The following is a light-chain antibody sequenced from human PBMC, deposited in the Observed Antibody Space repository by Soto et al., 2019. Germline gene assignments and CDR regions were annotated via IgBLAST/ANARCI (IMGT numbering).Light chain of an antibody. V-gene: IGLV1-44*01. J-gene: IGLJ3*02. Sequence: QLVLTQPPSASGTPGQRVTISCSGSSSSIGSNTVNWYQQLPVTAPRLLIYGSDQRPSGVPDRFSGSKSGTSASLAISGLQSEDEADYYCAAWDDSLNGWVFGGGTKLTVL. CDR3: AAWDDSLNGWV. CDR1: SSSIGSNT. CDR2: GSD.